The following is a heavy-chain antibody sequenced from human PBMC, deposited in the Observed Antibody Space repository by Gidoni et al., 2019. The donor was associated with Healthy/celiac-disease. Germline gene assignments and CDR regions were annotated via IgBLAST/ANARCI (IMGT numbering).Heavy chain of an antibody. D-gene: IGHD3-22*01. V-gene: IGHV1-69*01. CDR3: ARESGGYDSSGYFDY. J-gene: IGHJ4*02. CDR1: GGTFSSYA. Sequence: QVQLVQSGAEVKKPGSSVKGSCKASGGTFSSYAISWVRQAPGQGLEWMGGLIPIFGTANSAQKFQGRVTITADESTSTAYMELSSLRSEDTAVYYCARESGGYDSSGYFDYWGQGTLVTVSS. CDR2: LIPIFGTA.